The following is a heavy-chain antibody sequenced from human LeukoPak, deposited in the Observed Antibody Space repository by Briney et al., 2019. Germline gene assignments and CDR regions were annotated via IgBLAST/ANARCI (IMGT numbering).Heavy chain of an antibody. V-gene: IGHV4-31*03. CDR1: GGSISRGGYY. D-gene: IGHD3-10*02. CDR3: ASLCTADAFDI. CDR2: IYYSGST. Sequence: PSETLSLTCTVSGGSISRGGYYWSWIRQHPGKGLEWIGYIYYSGSTYYNPSLKSRVTISVDTSKNQFSLKLSSVTAVDTAVYYCASLCTADAFDIWGQGTMVTVSS. J-gene: IGHJ3*02.